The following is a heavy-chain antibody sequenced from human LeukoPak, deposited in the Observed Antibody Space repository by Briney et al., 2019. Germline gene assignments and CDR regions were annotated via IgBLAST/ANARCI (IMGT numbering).Heavy chain of an antibody. D-gene: IGHD3-3*01. CDR1: GFTFSDYY. V-gene: IGHV3-11*04. J-gene: IGHJ6*03. Sequence: GGSLRLSCAASGFTFSDYYMSWIRQAPGKGLEWVSYISSSGSTIYYADSVKGRFTISRDNAKNSLYLQMNSLRAEDTAVYYCARKRTGLEYYYYMDVWGKGTTVTVSS. CDR3: ARKRTGLEYYYYMDV. CDR2: ISSSGSTI.